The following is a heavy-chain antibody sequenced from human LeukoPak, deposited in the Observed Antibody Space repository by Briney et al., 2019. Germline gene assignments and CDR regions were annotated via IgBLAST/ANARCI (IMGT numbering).Heavy chain of an antibody. Sequence: PGGSLRLSCAATGFTFSSYHMHWVRQAPGKGLEWVPCISSSSTSIYYADSVKGRFTISRDNAENSLFLQMNNLRAEDTAVYYCAKKQDYGDNHWYFDLWGRGTLITVSS. CDR2: ISSSSTSI. V-gene: IGHV3-48*01. CDR3: AKKQDYGDNHWYFDL. CDR1: GFTFSSYH. D-gene: IGHD4-17*01. J-gene: IGHJ2*01.